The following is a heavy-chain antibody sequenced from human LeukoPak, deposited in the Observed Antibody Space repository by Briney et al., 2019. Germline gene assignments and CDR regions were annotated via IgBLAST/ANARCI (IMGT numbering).Heavy chain of an antibody. V-gene: IGHV4-31*03. Sequence: SQTLSLTCTDSGGSISSGGYYWSWIRQHPGKGLEWIGYIYYSGSTYYNPSLKSRVTISVDTSKNQFSLKLSSVTAADTAVYYCARIVVPAAHYYYYYMDVWGKGTTVTVSS. J-gene: IGHJ6*03. CDR3: ARIVVPAAHYYYYYMDV. D-gene: IGHD2-2*01. CDR1: GGSISSGGYY. CDR2: IYYSGST.